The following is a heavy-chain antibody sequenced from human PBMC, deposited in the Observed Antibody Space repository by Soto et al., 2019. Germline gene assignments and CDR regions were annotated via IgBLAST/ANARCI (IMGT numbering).Heavy chain of an antibody. D-gene: IGHD5-18*01. J-gene: IGHJ6*02. V-gene: IGHV3-13*01. CDR2: ITTTGDT. CDR3: ARELHGGSYGMYV. CDR1: GFTFSNYD. Sequence: SLRLSCAASGFTFSNYDMHWVRQVTGKGLEWVSGITTTGDTYYAGSVKGRFTISREKAKNSLYLQMNSLSAGDTAVYYCARELHGGSYGMYVWGQGTTVTVSS.